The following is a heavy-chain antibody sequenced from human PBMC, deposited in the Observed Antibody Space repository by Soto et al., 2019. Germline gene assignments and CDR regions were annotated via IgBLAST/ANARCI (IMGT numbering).Heavy chain of an antibody. D-gene: IGHD2-15*01. CDR1: GYTFTSYG. V-gene: IGHV1-18*01. J-gene: IGHJ3*02. CDR2: ISAHNSDT. Sequence: GGPVKVSCKASGYTFTSYGINWVRQAPGQGLEWMGWISAHNSDTNYAQKSQGRVTMTTDTPTSTAFMELRSLRSDDTAVYYCARAARYCSGGVCYPDAFDIWGQGTMVTVSS. CDR3: ARAARYCSGGVCYPDAFDI.